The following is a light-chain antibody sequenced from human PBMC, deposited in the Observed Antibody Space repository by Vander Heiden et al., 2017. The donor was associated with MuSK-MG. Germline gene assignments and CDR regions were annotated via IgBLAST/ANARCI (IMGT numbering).Light chain of an antibody. CDR2: GAS. CDR1: QSVSSSY. J-gene: IGKJ1*01. Sequence: EIVLTQSPGTLSLSPGERATLSCRASQSVSSSYLAWYQQKPGQAPRLLIYGASISSTGIPDRSRGRGPATDFSLSISRLMPAANPVSYSQLYGSSLQTLGQGTKVEIK. CDR3: QLYGSSLQT. V-gene: IGKV3-20*01.